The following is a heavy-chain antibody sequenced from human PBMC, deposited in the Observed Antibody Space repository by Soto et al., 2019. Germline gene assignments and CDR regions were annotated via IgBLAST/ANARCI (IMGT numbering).Heavy chain of an antibody. CDR3: SSGLVPYGLDV. D-gene: IGHD6-19*01. V-gene: IGHV3-64*02. Sequence: EVQMVESGEGLVQPGGSLRLSCAASGFTFSNYPMHWVRQAPGKGLEYVSAVRADGGTTFYADSVRGRFTMSRDNLKNTLYPEKRSMRVEDIAVYYCSSGLVPYGLDVWGQWTTVTVS. CDR2: VRADGGTT. J-gene: IGHJ6*02. CDR1: GFTFSNYP.